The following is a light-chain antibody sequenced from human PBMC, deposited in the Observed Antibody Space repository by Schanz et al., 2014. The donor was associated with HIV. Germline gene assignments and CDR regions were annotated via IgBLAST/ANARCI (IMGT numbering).Light chain of an antibody. Sequence: QSVLTQPASVSGSPGQSITISCTGTSSDVGGYKNVSWYQQYPGKAPKLIIFDVDNRPSGVSWRFSASKSGNTASLTISGLQAEDEADYYCSSYTTSGSLVFGGGTNVTVL. V-gene: IGLV2-14*01. J-gene: IGLJ3*02. CDR1: SSDVGGYKN. CDR2: DVD. CDR3: SSYTTSGSLV.